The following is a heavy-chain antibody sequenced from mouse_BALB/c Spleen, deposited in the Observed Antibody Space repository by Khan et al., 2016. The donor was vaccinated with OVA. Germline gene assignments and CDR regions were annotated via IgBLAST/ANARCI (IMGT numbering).Heavy chain of an antibody. CDR2: INYSGST. J-gene: IGHJ4*01. Sequence: VQLVQSGPGLVKPSQSLSLTCTVSGYSFTSYNVRCLIRQPPGNQVGLMGIINYSGSTNYNPALKSRITITADTSNNQFFLKLNSVTTADTATYYCARDGSRYNYAMDYWGQGTSVTVSS. CDR3: ARDGSRYNYAMDY. D-gene: IGHD2-3*01. V-gene: IGHV3-2*02. CDR1: GYSFTSYNV.